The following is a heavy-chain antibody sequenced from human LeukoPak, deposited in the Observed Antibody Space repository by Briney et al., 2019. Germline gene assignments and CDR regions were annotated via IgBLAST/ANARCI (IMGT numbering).Heavy chain of an antibody. J-gene: IGHJ5*02. CDR3: ARGDYYDGGGRNWFDP. CDR1: GGSMSHYY. CDR2: IHTSGTT. D-gene: IGHD3-16*01. V-gene: IGHV4-4*07. Sequence: SETLSLTCSVSGGSMSHYYWSFIRKPAGKGLEWIGRIHTSGTTYFNPSLKSRVTMSVDTSKNQFSLRLASMTAADTAVYFCARGDYYDGGGRNWFDPWGQGTLVTVSS.